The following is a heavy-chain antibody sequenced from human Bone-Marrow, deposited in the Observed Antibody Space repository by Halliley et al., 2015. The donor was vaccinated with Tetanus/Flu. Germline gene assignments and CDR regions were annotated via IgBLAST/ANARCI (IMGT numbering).Heavy chain of an antibody. CDR3: AKEGLPDLQMFDS. Sequence: WVSSISLRAAATDSADFVKGRFPISRDNSKNTLSLHMHSLRAEDTAVYYCAKEGLPDLQMFDSWGQGTLVTVSS. V-gene: IGHV3-23*01. J-gene: IGHJ4*02. D-gene: IGHD3-16*01. CDR2: ISLRAAAT.